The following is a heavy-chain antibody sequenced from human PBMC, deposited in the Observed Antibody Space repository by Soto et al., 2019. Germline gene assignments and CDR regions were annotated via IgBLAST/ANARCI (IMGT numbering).Heavy chain of an antibody. CDR2: ISNDGRKT. CDR1: GFTFNSYA. D-gene: IGHD3-3*01. CDR3: ARAGEIFGLVIVAYLDL. J-gene: IGHJ4*02. Sequence: QVQLVETGGGVVQPGKSLRLSCATSGFTFNSYALHWVRQAPGKGLEWVALISNDGRKTFYADSVKGRFTISRDTAKNTLFLQMNSLTTEDTAVYFCARAGEIFGLVIVAYLDLWGQGTLVAVSS. V-gene: IGHV3-30*03.